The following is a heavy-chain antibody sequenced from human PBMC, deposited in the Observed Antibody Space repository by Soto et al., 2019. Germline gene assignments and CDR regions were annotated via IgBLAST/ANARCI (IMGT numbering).Heavy chain of an antibody. Sequence: GFLRLSCAVSGFTVSSNYMNWVRQAPGKGLEWVSFIYSGGNTYYADSVKGRFTISRDNSKNMLYLQMNSLRAEDTAVYYCAKDRAISGSYGMDVWGQGTTVNVSS. J-gene: IGHJ6*02. D-gene: IGHD3-22*01. CDR3: AKDRAISGSYGMDV. V-gene: IGHV3-66*01. CDR1: GFTVSSNY. CDR2: IYSGGNT.